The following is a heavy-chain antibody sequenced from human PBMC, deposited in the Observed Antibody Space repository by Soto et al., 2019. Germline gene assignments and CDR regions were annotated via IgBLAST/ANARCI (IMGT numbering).Heavy chain of an antibody. V-gene: IGHV4-4*07. CDR2: IYTTRSP. CDR3: ARSRRNYFDP. CDR1: GDSVSKYY. Sequence: SETLSLTCTVSGDSVSKYYWNWIRQPAGKGLEWIGRIYTTRSPNYNPSLKSRVTMSVDTSKNQFSLKLNLTSVTAADTAVYDCARSRRNYFDPWGQGTLVTVSS. J-gene: IGHJ5*02.